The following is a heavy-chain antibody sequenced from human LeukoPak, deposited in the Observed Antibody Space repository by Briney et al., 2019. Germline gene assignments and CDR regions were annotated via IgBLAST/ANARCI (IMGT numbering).Heavy chain of an antibody. J-gene: IGHJ4*02. CDR1: GFTFSSYA. V-gene: IGHV3-21*06. CDR3: ARDPTYYLRYGYFDS. CDR2: INNVRSHI. Sequence: GGSLRLSCAASGFTFSSYAMSWVRQAPGKGLEWVSSINNVRSHIYYADSVRGRFTISRDNANNVLYLQMNSLRAEDTAVYYCARDPTYYLRYGYFDSWGQGTLVTVSS. D-gene: IGHD1-26*01.